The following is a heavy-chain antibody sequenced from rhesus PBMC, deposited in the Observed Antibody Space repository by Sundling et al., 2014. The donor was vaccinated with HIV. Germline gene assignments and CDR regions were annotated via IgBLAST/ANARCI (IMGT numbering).Heavy chain of an antibody. Sequence: EVQLVESGGGLVQPGGSLRLSCAASGFTFSSYGMSWVRQAPGKGLEWVSSISSASSYIYYADSVKGRFTISRDNAKNSLSLQMNSLRAEDTAVYYCTRAGSSYSNFDYWGQGVLVTVSS. J-gene: IGHJ4*01. CDR3: TRAGSSYSNFDY. CDR2: ISSASSYI. CDR1: GFTFSSYG. D-gene: IGHD4-29*01. V-gene: IGHV3-136*01.